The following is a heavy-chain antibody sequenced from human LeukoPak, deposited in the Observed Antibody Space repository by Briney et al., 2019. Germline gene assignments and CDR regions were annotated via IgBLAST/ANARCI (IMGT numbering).Heavy chain of an antibody. V-gene: IGHV1-69*13. Sequence: SVKVSCKASGGTFSSYAISWVRQAPGQGLEWMGRIIPIFGTANYAQKFQGRVTITADESTSTAYMELSSLRSEDTAVYYCARDRVDTAMVKGFDYWGQGTLVTVSS. CDR1: GGTFSSYA. J-gene: IGHJ4*02. D-gene: IGHD5-18*01. CDR2: IIPIFGTA. CDR3: ARDRVDTAMVKGFDY.